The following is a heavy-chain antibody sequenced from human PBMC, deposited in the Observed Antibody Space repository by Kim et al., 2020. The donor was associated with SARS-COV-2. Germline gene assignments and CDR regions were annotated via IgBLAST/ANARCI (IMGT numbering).Heavy chain of an antibody. J-gene: IGHJ6*02. D-gene: IGHD6-19*01. Sequence: SETLSLSCTVSGGSISSGDYYWSWIRQPPGKGLEWIGYIYYSGITYYNPSLKSRVTISVDTSKNQFSLKLSSVTAAHTAVYYCARVPQALAGFYDYYYGMDVWGQGTTVPVSS. CDR3: ARVPQALAGFYDYYYGMDV. CDR1: GGSISSGDYY. V-gene: IGHV4-30-4*01. CDR2: IYYSGIT.